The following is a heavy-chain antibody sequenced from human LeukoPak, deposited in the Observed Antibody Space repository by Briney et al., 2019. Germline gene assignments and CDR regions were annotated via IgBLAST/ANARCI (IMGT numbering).Heavy chain of an antibody. V-gene: IGHV1-2*02. CDR3: AREERFLESAVYYYYGMDA. CDR2: INPNSGGT. CDR1: GYTFTGYY. D-gene: IGHD3-3*01. J-gene: IGHJ6*02. Sequence: ASVKVSCKASGYTFTGYYMHWVRQAPGQGLEGMGWINPNSGGTNYAQKFQGRVTMTRDTSISTAYMELSRLRSDDTAVYYCAREERFLESAVYYYYGMDAWGQGTTVTVSS.